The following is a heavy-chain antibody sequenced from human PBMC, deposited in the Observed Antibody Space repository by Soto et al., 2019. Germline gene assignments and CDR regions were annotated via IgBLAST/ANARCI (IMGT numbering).Heavy chain of an antibody. D-gene: IGHD2-15*01. CDR3: ARDPRYCRGCSCYSAGEDHYYYSLDV. Sequence: QVQLVESGGGLVKPGGSLRLSCAASGFTFSDYYMSWIRQAPGKGLEWVSYISSGGSPIYYTDSVKGRFTISRDNAENSLYLQMNSLRAEDTAVYYCARDPRYCRGCSCYSAGEDHYYYSLDVWGKGTTVTVSS. V-gene: IGHV3-11*01. CDR2: ISSGGSPI. J-gene: IGHJ6*03. CDR1: GFTFSDYY.